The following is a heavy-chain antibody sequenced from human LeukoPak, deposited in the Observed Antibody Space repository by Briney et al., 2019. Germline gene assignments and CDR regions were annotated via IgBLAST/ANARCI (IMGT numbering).Heavy chain of an antibody. CDR2: IYYSGST. D-gene: IGHD2-2*01. V-gene: IGHV4-59*01. CDR1: GGSISSYY. CDR3: AKYCSSTSCYGDDAFDI. Sequence: SETLPLTCTVSGGSISSYYWSWIRQPPGKGLEWIGYIYYSGSTNYNPSLKSRVTISVDTSKNQFSLKLSSVTAADTAVYYCAKYCSSTSCYGDDAFDIWGQGTMVTVSS. J-gene: IGHJ3*02.